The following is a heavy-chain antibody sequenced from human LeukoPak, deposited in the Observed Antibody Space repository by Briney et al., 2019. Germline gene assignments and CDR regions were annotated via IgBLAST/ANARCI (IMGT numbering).Heavy chain of an antibody. CDR1: GYTFTSYY. J-gene: IGHJ6*03. D-gene: IGHD6-6*01. V-gene: IGHV1-46*01. Sequence: ASVKVFCKASGYTFTSYYMHWVRQAPGQGLEWMGIINPSGGSTSHAQKFQGRVTMTRDTSTSTVYMELSSLRSDDTAVYYCARYGSSSLRAGYYYYMDVWGKGTTVTVSS. CDR3: ARYGSSSLRAGYYYYMDV. CDR2: INPSGGST.